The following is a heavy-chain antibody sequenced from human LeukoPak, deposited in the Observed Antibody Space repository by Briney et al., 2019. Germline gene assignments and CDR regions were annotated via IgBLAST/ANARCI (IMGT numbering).Heavy chain of an antibody. Sequence: PGGSLRLSCAASGFTFSGSAMHWVRQASGKGLEWVGRIRSKANSYATAYAASVKGRFTISRDDSKNTAYLQMNSLKTEDTAVYYCTLGPGYSSSWYVWFDPWGQGTLLTVSS. CDR1: GFTFSGSA. J-gene: IGHJ5*02. CDR3: TLGPGYSSSWYVWFDP. V-gene: IGHV3-73*01. CDR2: IRSKANSYAT. D-gene: IGHD6-13*01.